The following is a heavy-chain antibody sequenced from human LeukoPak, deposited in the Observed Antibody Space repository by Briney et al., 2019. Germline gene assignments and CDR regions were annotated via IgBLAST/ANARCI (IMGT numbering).Heavy chain of an antibody. CDR3: ARDQNISWFYI. CDR1: GSSISSGY. CDR2: IYHSGST. D-gene: IGHD6-13*01. Sequence: SETLSLTCSVSGSSISSGYWGWIRQPPGKGLEGIGTIYHSGSTYYNPSLNSRVTISIDTSKNQFSLKLTSVTAADTAMYYCARDQNISWFYIWGQGSLVTVSS. J-gene: IGHJ4*02. V-gene: IGHV4-38-2*02.